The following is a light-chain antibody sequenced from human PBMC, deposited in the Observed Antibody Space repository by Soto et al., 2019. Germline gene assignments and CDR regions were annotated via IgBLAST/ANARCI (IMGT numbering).Light chain of an antibody. V-gene: IGKV3-11*01. Sequence: ALTQSPGTLSSSPGERATLSCRASQSFRGLLAWYQQKPGQAPRLLIYDAYNRATGIPPRFSGSGSGTDFTLTISSLEPEDSAVYYCQQRHMWPITFGQGTRLEIK. CDR3: QQRHMWPIT. CDR1: QSFRGL. CDR2: DAY. J-gene: IGKJ5*01.